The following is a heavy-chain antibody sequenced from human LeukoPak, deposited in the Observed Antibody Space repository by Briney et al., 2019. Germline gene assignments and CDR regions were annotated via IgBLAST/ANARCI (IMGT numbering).Heavy chain of an antibody. V-gene: IGHV3-73*01. D-gene: IGHD1-1*01. CDR3: VGDYNSWTGLKY. CDR1: GFTFGDST. Sequence: PGGSLRLSCAASGFTFGDSTMHWVRQASGKGLEWVGHIGNKARNYATEDAASLKGRFTISRDDSKDTAYLQVNSLKTEDTAVYSCVGDYNSWTGLKYWGQGTLVTVSS. J-gene: IGHJ4*02. CDR2: IGNKARNYAT.